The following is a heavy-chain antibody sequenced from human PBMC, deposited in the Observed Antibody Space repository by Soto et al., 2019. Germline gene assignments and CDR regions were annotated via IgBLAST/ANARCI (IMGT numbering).Heavy chain of an antibody. J-gene: IGHJ6*02. D-gene: IGHD6-13*01. V-gene: IGHV1-8*01. CDR1: GYTFTSYD. CDR3: ARDAAAGIRGYYYYSMDV. CDR2: MNPNSGNT. Sequence: ASVTVSCKASGYTFTSYDINWVRQATGQGLEWMGWMNPNSGNTGYAQKFQGRVTMTRNTSISTAYMELSSLRSEDTAVYYCARDAAAGIRGYYYYSMDVWGQGTKGTVSS.